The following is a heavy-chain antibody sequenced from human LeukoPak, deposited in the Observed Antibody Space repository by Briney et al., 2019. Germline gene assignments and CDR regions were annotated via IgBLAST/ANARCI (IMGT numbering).Heavy chain of an antibody. CDR3: ARARGEVVIDY. Sequence: SETLSLTCAVYVGSFSGHYWTWIRQPPGKGLEWIGEINHSGNINYNPSLKSRVTLSVDTSKNQFSLKLSSVTAADTAVYYCARARGEVVIDYWGQGTLVTVSS. D-gene: IGHD3-22*01. CDR1: VGSFSGHY. CDR2: INHSGNI. V-gene: IGHV4-34*01. J-gene: IGHJ4*02.